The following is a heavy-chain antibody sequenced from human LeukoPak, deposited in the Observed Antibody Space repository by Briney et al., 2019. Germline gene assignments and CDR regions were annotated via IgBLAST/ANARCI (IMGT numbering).Heavy chain of an antibody. CDR3: AELGITMIGGV. CDR2: ISSSGSTI. Sequence: GTLSLTCAVSGGSISSSNWWNWVRQPPGQGLEWVSYISSSGSTIYYADSVKGRFTISRDNAKNSLYLQMNSLRAEDAAVYYCAELGITMIGGVWGKGTTVTISS. V-gene: IGHV3-48*03. D-gene: IGHD3-10*02. J-gene: IGHJ6*04. CDR1: GGSISSSN.